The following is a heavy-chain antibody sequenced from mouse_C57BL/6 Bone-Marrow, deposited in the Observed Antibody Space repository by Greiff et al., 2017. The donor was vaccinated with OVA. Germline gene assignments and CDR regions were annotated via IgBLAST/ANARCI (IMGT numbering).Heavy chain of an antibody. CDR1: GYAFTNYL. V-gene: IGHV1-54*01. J-gene: IGHJ3*01. D-gene: IGHD2-2*01. CDR3: ASRDGYDGLFAY. CDR2: INPGSGGT. Sequence: QVQLKESGAELVRPGTSVKVSCKASGYAFTNYLIEWVKQRPGQGLEWIGVINPGSGGTNYNEKFKGKATLTADKSSSTAYMQLSSLTSEDSAVYFCASRDGYDGLFAYWGQGTLVTVSA.